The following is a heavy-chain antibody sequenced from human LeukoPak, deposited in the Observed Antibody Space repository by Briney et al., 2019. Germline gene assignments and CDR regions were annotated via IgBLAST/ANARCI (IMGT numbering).Heavy chain of an antibody. CDR3: ARDYSSGWPGY. J-gene: IGHJ4*02. D-gene: IGHD6-19*01. Sequence: GGSLRLSCVASGFTLSDYWMSWVRQAPGKGLEWVANIKQDGSQKYYLDSVKGRFTISRDNAKNSLYLQMNSLRAEDTAVYYCARDYSSGWPGYWGQGTLVTVSS. V-gene: IGHV3-7*01. CDR1: GFTLSDYW. CDR2: IKQDGSQK.